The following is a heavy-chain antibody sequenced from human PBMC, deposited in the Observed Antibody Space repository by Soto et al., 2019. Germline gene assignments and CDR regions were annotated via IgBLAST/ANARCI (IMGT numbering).Heavy chain of an antibody. CDR1: GGSISSYY. V-gene: IGHV4-59*08. Sequence: SETLSLTCTVSGGSISSYYWSWIRQPPGKGLEWIGYIYYSGSTNYNPSLKSRVTISVDTSKNQFSLKLSSVTAADTAVYYCARRPLWFGESAFDYWGQGTLVTVSS. J-gene: IGHJ4*02. CDR2: IYYSGST. D-gene: IGHD3-10*01. CDR3: ARRPLWFGESAFDY.